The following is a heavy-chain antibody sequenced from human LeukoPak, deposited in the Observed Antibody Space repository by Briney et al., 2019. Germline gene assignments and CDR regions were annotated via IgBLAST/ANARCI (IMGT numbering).Heavy chain of an antibody. CDR2: IKSDGRST. J-gene: IGHJ4*02. D-gene: IGHD5-24*01. Sequence: GGSLRLSCAASGFTFSNYWMHWARQVPGKGLVWVSRIKSDGRSTHYADSVKGRFTISRDNAKKSLYLQMNSLRAEDTAVYYCARETEMANLDYWGQGTLVTVSS. V-gene: IGHV3-74*01. CDR1: GFTFSNYW. CDR3: ARETEMANLDY.